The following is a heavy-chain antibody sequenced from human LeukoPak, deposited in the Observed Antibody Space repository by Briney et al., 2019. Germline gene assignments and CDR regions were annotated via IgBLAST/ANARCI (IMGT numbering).Heavy chain of an antibody. J-gene: IGHJ4*02. CDR3: SRGLDSRKLGY. Sequence: SYSMNWVRQGPGKGLEWIGSIHPSGRLYNNPYLESRVTISIDTSKNQFSLNLNSVTAADTAVYFCSRGLDSRKLGYWGQGTLVTVSS. CDR2: IHPSGRL. CDR1: SYS. V-gene: IGHV4-31*02. D-gene: IGHD3-22*01.